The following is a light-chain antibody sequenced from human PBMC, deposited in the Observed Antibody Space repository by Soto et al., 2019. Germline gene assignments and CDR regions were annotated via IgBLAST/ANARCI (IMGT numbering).Light chain of an antibody. Sequence: QAVVTQPPSASGSPGQSVTISCTGTSNDVGYYNYVSWYQQHPGKAPRLMIYEVTKRPSGVPDRFSGSKSGNTASLTVSGLQAEDEADYYCSSYADDNIFVFGTGTKLTVL. V-gene: IGLV2-8*01. CDR1: SNDVGYYNY. CDR2: EVT. J-gene: IGLJ1*01. CDR3: SSYADDNIFV.